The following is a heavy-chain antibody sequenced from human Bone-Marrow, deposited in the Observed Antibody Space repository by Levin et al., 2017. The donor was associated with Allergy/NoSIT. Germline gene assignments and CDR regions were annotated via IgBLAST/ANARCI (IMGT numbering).Heavy chain of an antibody. D-gene: IGHD5-12*01. CDR2: IFNDGRT. V-gene: IGHV3-66*02. Sequence: PGGSLRLSCAVSGFTVSTNYINWVRQAPGKGLEWVSVIFNDGRTYYADSVKGRFTISRDSSKNPLYLQMNSLRLEDTAVYYCAREAGYSGYDRAGGFDQWGQGTLVTVSS. CDR1: GFTVSTNY. CDR3: AREAGYSGYDRAGGFDQ. J-gene: IGHJ4*02.